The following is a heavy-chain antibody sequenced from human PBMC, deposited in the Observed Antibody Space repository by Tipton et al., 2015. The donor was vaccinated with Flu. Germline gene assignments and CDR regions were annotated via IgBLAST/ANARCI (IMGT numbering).Heavy chain of an antibody. CDR1: GFTVSSNY. CDR2: SGSGGTT. CDR3: ARGRAMIVGGYYFGY. J-gene: IGHJ4*02. V-gene: IGHV3-53*01. D-gene: IGHD3-22*01. Sequence: VQLVQSGRGLIQPGGSLRLSCAVSGFTVSSNYMCWVRQAPGKGLEWVSSISGSGGTTYYADSGKDRFTISRDNSKNTLYLQRNSLRAEDTAVYYCARGRAMIVGGYYFGYWGQGTLVTVSS.